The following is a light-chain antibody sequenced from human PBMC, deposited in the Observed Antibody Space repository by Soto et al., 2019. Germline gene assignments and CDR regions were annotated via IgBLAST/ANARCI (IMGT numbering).Light chain of an antibody. Sequence: DIQMTQSPSTLSASVGDRVTITCRASQSVGSWLAWYQQKPGKAPKLLIYKASSLESGVPSRFSGSGSGTEFSLNISSLQPDEVARYHCQQDGSSSPSTFGQGNKVEIK. CDR3: QQDGSSSPST. V-gene: IGKV1-5*03. CDR1: QSVGSW. J-gene: IGKJ1*01. CDR2: KAS.